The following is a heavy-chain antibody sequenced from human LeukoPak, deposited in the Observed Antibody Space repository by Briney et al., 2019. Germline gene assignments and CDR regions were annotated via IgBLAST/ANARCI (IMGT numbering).Heavy chain of an antibody. J-gene: IGHJ2*01. CDR3: ARGSSSWPYWYFDL. Sequence: SETLSLTCTVSGXSISTYYWSWIRQPPGKGLEWIGYIYYSGSTNHHPSLRSRVTISVDTSKNQFSLKLSSVAAADTAVYYCARGSSSWPYWYFDLWGRGTLVTVSS. D-gene: IGHD6-13*01. CDR1: GXSISTYY. CDR2: IYYSGST. V-gene: IGHV4-59*01.